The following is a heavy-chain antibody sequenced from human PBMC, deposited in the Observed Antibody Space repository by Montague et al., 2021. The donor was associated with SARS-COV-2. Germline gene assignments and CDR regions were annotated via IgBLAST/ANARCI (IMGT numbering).Heavy chain of an antibody. CDR1: GFTFEDYG. J-gene: IGHJ6*03. D-gene: IGHD3-10*01. CDR3: ARDAAYYNAMDV. Sequence: SLRLSCAASGFTFEDYGMTWVRQPPGKGLVWVSHIYCNGSITTYGDSVKGRFTISRDNAKNSLYLQMNSLRAEDTALYYCARDAAYYNAMDVWGKGTTVTVSS. CDR2: IYCNGSIT. V-gene: IGHV3-20*04.